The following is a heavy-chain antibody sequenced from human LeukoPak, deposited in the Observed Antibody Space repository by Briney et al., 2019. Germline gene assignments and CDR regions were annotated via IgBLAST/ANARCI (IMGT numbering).Heavy chain of an antibody. J-gene: IGHJ4*02. D-gene: IGHD2-15*01. CDR3: ANGKGSSASSIDW. CDR2: ISGSGGST. V-gene: IGHV3-23*01. CDR1: GFTFNTYA. Sequence: GGSLRLSCAASGFTFNTYAMSWVRQAPGKGLEWVSAISGSGGSTYYADSVKGRFTISRDNSKNTLYLQIHSLRAEDTAVYYSANGKGSSASSIDWWGQGALVTVSS.